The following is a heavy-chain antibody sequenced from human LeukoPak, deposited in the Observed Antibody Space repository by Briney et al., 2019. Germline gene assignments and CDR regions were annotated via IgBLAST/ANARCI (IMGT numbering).Heavy chain of an antibody. D-gene: IGHD3-22*01. CDR3: ARQRGSVTYYYDSSDDLNAFDI. V-gene: IGHV5-51*01. CDR2: IYPGDSDT. CDR1: GYSFTSYW. J-gene: IGHJ3*02. Sequence: GESLKISCKGSGYSFTSYWIGWVRQMPGKGLEWMGIIYPGDSDTRYSPSFQGQVTISADKSISTAYLQWSSLKASDTAMYYCARQRGSVTYYYDSSDDLNAFDIWGQGTMVTVSS.